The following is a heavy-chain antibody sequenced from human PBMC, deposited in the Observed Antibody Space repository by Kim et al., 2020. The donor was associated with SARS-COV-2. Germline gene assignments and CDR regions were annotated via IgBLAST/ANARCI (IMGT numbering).Heavy chain of an antibody. CDR2: IYSGGST. V-gene: IGHV3-66*01. J-gene: IGHJ6*02. D-gene: IGHD6-19*01. Sequence: GGSLRLSCAASGFTVSSNYMCWVRPAPAQGLEWVSVIYSGGSTYYADSVMGRFTISRDNSKTTLYLQMNSLRAEDTAVYYCASEYSSGWLGYYGMDVWG. CDR1: GFTVSSNY. CDR3: ASEYSSGWLGYYGMDV.